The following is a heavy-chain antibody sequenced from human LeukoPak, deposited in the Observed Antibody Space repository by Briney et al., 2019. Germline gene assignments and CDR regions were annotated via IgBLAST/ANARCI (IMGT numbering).Heavy chain of an antibody. Sequence: GGSLRLSCAASGFTFSSYGMHWVRQAPGKGLEWVAVISYDGSNKYYADSVKGRFTISRDNSKNTLYLQMNSLRAEDTAVYYCAKDPGYSSSWSFDPWGQGTQVTVSS. CDR2: ISYDGSNK. CDR1: GFTFSSYG. CDR3: AKDPGYSSSWSFDP. V-gene: IGHV3-30*18. J-gene: IGHJ5*02. D-gene: IGHD6-13*01.